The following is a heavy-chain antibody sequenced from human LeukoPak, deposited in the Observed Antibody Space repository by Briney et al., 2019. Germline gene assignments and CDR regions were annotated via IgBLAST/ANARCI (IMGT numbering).Heavy chain of an antibody. CDR1: GYTFTSYG. V-gene: IGHV1-18*01. J-gene: IGHJ6*02. CDR2: ISAYNGNT. Sequence: ASLKVSCKASGYTFTSYGISWVRQAPGQGLEWMGWISAYNGNTNYAQKLQGRVTMTTDTSTSTAYMELRSLRSDDTAVYYCARDSYYDSSYYYYGMDVWGQGTTVTVSS. CDR3: ARDSYYDSSYYYYGMDV. D-gene: IGHD3-22*01.